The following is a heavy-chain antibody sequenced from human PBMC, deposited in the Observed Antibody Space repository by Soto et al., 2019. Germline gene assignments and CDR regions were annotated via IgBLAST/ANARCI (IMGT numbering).Heavy chain of an antibody. CDR1: GYTSTSYT. CDR2: INAGNGNT. D-gene: IGHD2-2*01. Sequence: GASVKVSCKASGYTSTSYTIHWVRQAPGQRLEWMGWINAGNGNTKYSQKFQGRVTITRDTSASTAYMELRSLRSDDTAVYYCARDRDGKYHLIYYYYYGMDVWGQGTTVTVSS. CDR3: ARDRDGKYHLIYYYYYGMDV. J-gene: IGHJ6*02. V-gene: IGHV1-3*01.